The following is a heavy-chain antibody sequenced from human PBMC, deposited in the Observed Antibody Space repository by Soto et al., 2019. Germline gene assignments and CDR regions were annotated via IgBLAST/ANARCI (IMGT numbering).Heavy chain of an antibody. CDR3: ARVVGIAVDDY. V-gene: IGHV1-3*01. D-gene: IGHD6-19*01. J-gene: IGHJ4*02. CDR2: INAGKGNT. Sequence: QVQLVQSGAEVKKPGASVKVSCKASGYTFTSYAMHWVRQAPGQRLEWMGWINAGKGNTKYSQKFQGRVTITRDTSASTAYMELSSLRSEDTAVYYCARVVGIAVDDYWGQGTLVTVSS. CDR1: GYTFTSYA.